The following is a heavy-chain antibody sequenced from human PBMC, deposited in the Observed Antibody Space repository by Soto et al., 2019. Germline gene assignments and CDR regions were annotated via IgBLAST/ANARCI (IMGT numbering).Heavy chain of an antibody. D-gene: IGHD2-2*01. Sequence: EVQLVESGGGLVQPGGSLRLSCGASGFAFSSYWMHWVRQVPGKGLVWVSRINGDGSDIKYADSVKGRFTISRDNAKNTLYRQMNSLRAEDTAVYYCARDQSTGDWFDAWGQGTLVTVSS. CDR3: ARDQSTGDWFDA. V-gene: IGHV3-74*03. CDR2: INGDGSDI. J-gene: IGHJ5*02. CDR1: GFAFSSYW.